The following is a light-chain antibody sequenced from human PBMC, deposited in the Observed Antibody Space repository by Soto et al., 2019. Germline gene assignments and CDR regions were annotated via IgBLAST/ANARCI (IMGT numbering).Light chain of an antibody. CDR3: QQSYSLRRYT. Sequence: DIQMTQSPSSLSASVGDRVTITCRASQSISRYLNWYQQKPGKAPKLLIYAASSLQSGVPSRFSGSGSGTDFTLTISSLQPEDFATYYCQQSYSLRRYTFGQGTKLEIK. CDR1: QSISRY. CDR2: AAS. J-gene: IGKJ2*01. V-gene: IGKV1-39*01.